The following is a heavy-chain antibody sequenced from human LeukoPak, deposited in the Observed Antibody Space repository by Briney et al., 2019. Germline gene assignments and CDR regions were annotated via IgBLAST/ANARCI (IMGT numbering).Heavy chain of an antibody. Sequence: GGSLRLSCAASGFTFSNYAMHWVRQAPGKGLEWVSLISSGGTYEYYADSVKGRSTISRDNSKNTLFLQLNSLRAEDTAVYYCARDSTYYYDSGSSGPHYFDNWGQGTLVTVSS. CDR2: ISSGGTYE. J-gene: IGHJ4*02. V-gene: IGHV3-30*01. CDR1: GFTFSNYA. D-gene: IGHD3-10*01. CDR3: ARDSTYYYDSGSSGPHYFDN.